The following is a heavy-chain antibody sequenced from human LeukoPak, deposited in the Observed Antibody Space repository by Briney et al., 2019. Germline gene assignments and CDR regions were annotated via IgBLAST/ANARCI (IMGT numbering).Heavy chain of an antibody. J-gene: IGHJ6*02. D-gene: IGHD2/OR15-2a*01. V-gene: IGHV3-21*01. CDR1: GFTFSSYS. Sequence: GGSLRLSCAASGFTFSSYSVNWVRQAPGKGLEWVSSISSSSSYIYYADSVKGRFTISRDNAKNSLYLQMNSLRAEDTAVYYCARRRIDYYYGMDVWGQGTTVTVSS. CDR3: ARRRIDYYYGMDV. CDR2: ISSSSSYI.